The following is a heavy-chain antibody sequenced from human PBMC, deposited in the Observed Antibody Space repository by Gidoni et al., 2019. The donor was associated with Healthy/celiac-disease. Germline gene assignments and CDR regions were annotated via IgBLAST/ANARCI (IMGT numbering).Heavy chain of an antibody. D-gene: IGHD2-2*01. CDR3: AKSPYCSSTRCYPYYFDY. Sequence: QVQLVESGGGVVQPGRSLRLSGAASGFTFSSYGMHWVRQAPGKGLEWVAVISYDGSNKYYADSVKGRFTISRDNSKNTLYLQMNSLRAEDTAVYYCAKSPYCSSTRCYPYYFDYWGQGTLVTVSS. J-gene: IGHJ4*02. V-gene: IGHV3-30*18. CDR1: GFTFSSYG. CDR2: ISYDGSNK.